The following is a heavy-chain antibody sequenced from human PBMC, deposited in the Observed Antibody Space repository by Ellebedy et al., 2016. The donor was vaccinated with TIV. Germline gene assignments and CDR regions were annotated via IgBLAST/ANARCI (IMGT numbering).Heavy chain of an antibody. Sequence: GESLKISCAASGFTFSSYDMHWVRQAPGKGLEWVALVSYDGSNKFYPDSVKGRFTISRDNSKNTLYLQMNSLRAEDTAVYYCAKVSYFDYRSAIDYWGQGTLVTVSS. D-gene: IGHD3-9*01. J-gene: IGHJ4*02. V-gene: IGHV3-30*18. CDR1: GFTFSSYD. CDR2: VSYDGSNK. CDR3: AKVSYFDYRSAIDY.